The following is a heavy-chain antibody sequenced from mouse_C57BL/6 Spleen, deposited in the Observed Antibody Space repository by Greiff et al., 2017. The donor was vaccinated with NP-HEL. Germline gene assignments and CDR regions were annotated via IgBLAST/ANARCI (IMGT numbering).Heavy chain of an antibody. CDR1: GYAFGSSW. V-gene: IGHV1-82*01. CDR3: ARGGYFDY. CDR2: IYPGDGDT. J-gene: IGHJ2*01. Sequence: QVQLQQSGPELVKPGASVKISCKASGYAFGSSWMNWVKQRPGKGLEWIGRIYPGDGDTNYNGKFKGKATLTADKSSSTAYMQLSSLTSEDSAVYFCARGGYFDYWGQGTTLTVSS.